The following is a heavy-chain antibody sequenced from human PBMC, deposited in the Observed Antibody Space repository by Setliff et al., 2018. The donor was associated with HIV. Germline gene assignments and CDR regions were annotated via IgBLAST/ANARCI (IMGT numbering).Heavy chain of an antibody. J-gene: IGHJ5*02. CDR1: GGSISSYY. V-gene: IGHV4-59*01. CDR2: IYDRGGT. Sequence: SETLSLTCTVSGGSISSYYWSWIRQPPEKGLEWIGYIYDRGGTNYNPSLKSRVTISLDTSKNQFSLKLNSVTAADTAVYFCARLFIPNYFDPWGQGTLVTVSS. D-gene: IGHD2-21*01. CDR3: ARLFIPNYFDP.